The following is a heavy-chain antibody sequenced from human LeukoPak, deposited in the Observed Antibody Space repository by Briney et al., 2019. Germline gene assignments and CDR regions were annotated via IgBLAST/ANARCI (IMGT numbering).Heavy chain of an antibody. CDR3: AKDSGDGSDYWNWFDP. D-gene: IGHD3-22*01. J-gene: IGHJ5*02. Sequence: RGSLRLSRAASRFIPTTYAMTCVRPAPGTGVEWVSTITGCVRTTYSTDSLKCRFTISRDNSKNTLYLQMNSLRAEDTAVYSCAKDSGDGSDYWNWFDPWGQGTLVTVSS. V-gene: IGHV3-23*01. CDR1: RFIPTTYA. CDR2: ITGCVRTT.